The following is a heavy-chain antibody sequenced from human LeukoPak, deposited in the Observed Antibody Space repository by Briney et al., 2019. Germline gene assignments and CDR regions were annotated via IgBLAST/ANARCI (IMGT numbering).Heavy chain of an antibody. CDR2: INPNSGGT. Sequence: ASVKVSCKASGYTFTGYYMHWVRQAPGQGLEWMRWINPNSGGTNYAQKFQGRVTMTRDTSISTAYMELSRLRSDDTAVYYCARADHYHYYMAVWGKGTTVTVSS. CDR1: GYTFTGYY. J-gene: IGHJ6*03. V-gene: IGHV1-2*02. CDR3: ARADHYHYYMAV.